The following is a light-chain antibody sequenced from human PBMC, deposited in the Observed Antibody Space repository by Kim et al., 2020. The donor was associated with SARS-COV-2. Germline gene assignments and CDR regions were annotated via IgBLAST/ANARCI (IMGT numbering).Light chain of an antibody. CDR3: QVWDSNSDHPV. CDR1: DIGSKS. CDR2: YDS. Sequence: APGQTATITCGGDDIGSKSVHCHQQRPGRAPLLVMYYDSDRPSGIPERFSGSNSGNTATLSISRVEAGDEADYYCQVWDSNSDHPVFGGGTQLTVL. V-gene: IGLV3-21*04. J-gene: IGLJ2*01.